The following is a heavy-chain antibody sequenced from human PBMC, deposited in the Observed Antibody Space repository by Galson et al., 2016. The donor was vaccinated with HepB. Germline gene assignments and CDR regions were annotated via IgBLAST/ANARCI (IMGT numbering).Heavy chain of an antibody. Sequence: SLRLSCAVSGFTFRSYAMHWVRQAPGKGLEWVAPICSTSAYIYYADSVKGRFTVSRDNSQNTLYLVMSSLRIEDTAVYYCARVGTGYEYVYWGQGTQVSVSS. CDR3: ARVGTGYEYVY. CDR1: GFTFRSYA. V-gene: IGHV3-21*01. D-gene: IGHD5-12*01. J-gene: IGHJ4*02. CDR2: ICSTSAYI.